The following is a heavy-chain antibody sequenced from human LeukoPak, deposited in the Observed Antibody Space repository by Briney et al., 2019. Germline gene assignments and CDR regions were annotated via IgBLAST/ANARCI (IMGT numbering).Heavy chain of an antibody. CDR1: GGSFSGYY. V-gene: IGHV4-34*01. J-gene: IGHJ3*02. CDR2: INHSGST. D-gene: IGHD3-22*01. CDR3: ARDSLNYYDSSGYYWDDAFDI. Sequence: SETLSLTCAVYGGSFSGYYWSWIRQPPGKGLEWIGEINHSGSTNYNPSLKSRVTISVDTSKNQFSLKLSSVTAADTAVYYCARDSLNYYDSSGYYWDDAFDIWGQGTMVTVSS.